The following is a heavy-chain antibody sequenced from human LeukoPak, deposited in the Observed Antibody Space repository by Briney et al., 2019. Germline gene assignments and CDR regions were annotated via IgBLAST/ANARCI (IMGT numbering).Heavy chain of an antibody. Sequence: GGSLRLSCAASGFTFSSYAMHWVRQAPGKGLEYVSAISSNGGSTYYANSVKGRFTISRDNSKNTLYLQMGSLRAEDMAVYYCARAQTDTAMAAYYYYMDVWGKGTTVTVSS. D-gene: IGHD5-18*01. CDR2: ISSNGGST. CDR3: ARAQTDTAMAAYYYYMDV. J-gene: IGHJ6*03. V-gene: IGHV3-64*01. CDR1: GFTFSSYA.